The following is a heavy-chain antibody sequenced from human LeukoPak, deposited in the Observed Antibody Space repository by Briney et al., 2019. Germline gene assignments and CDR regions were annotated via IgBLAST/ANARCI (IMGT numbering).Heavy chain of an antibody. D-gene: IGHD5-18*01. CDR1: GYTFTSFG. V-gene: IGHV1-18*01. J-gene: IGHJ4*02. CDR2: ISAYNGNT. Sequence: ASVRVSCKASGYTFTSFGISWVRQAPGQGLEWMGWISAYNGNTNYAQKLQGRVTMTTDTSTSTAYMEIRSLRSDDTAVYYCTRDLGVDTTMIFFDYWGQGSLVTVSS. CDR3: TRDLGVDTTMIFFDY.